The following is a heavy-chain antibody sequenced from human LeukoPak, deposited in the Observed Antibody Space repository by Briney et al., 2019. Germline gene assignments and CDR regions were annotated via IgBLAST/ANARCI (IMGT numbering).Heavy chain of an antibody. Sequence: SEALSLTCTVSGGSISSYYWSWIRQPRGKGLEWIGYIYDSGSTKYNPSLQSRVTISVDTSRNQFSLKLSSVTAADTAVYYCARRDLYSSDWNYWGQGTLVTVSS. CDR3: ARRDLYSSDWNY. CDR2: IYDSGST. D-gene: IGHD6-19*01. J-gene: IGHJ4*02. V-gene: IGHV4-59*08. CDR1: GGSISSYY.